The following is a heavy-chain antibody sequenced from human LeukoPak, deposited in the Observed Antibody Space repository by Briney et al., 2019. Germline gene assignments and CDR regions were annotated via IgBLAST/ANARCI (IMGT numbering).Heavy chain of an antibody. CDR3: AKDKGGSGYYPVDY. J-gene: IGHJ4*02. CDR1: GFTFSSYA. V-gene: IGHV3-23*01. D-gene: IGHD3-22*01. Sequence: GGSLRLSCAASGFTFSSYAMNWVRQAPGKGLEWASTITDSGGSTYYADSVQGRFTISRDNSKNTLYLQMNSLSADDSALYYCAKDKGGSGYYPVDYWGQGTLVTVSS. CDR2: ITDSGGST.